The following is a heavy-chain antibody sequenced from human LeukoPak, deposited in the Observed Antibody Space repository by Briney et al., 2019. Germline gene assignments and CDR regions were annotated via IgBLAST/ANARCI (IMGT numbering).Heavy chain of an antibody. V-gene: IGHV4-59*01. Sequence: SETLSLTCTVSGGSINSCYWSWIRQPPGKGLEWIAYIYYSGSTSYNPSLKSRVTISVDTSKNQFSLKLNSVTAADTAMYYCARLFHPALSGNYPFDYWGQGTLVTVSS. CDR2: IYYSGST. J-gene: IGHJ4*02. D-gene: IGHD1-26*01. CDR1: GGSINSCY. CDR3: ARLFHPALSGNYPFDY.